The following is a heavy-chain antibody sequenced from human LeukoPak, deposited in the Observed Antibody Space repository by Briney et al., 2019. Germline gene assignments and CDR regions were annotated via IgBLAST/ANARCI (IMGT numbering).Heavy chain of an antibody. J-gene: IGHJ4*02. CDR1: GFTFSSYS. CDR2: VSRSSTAK. V-gene: IGHV3-21*01. D-gene: IGHD2-8*01. CDR3: ASRFCSDGVCHFDS. Sequence: GGSLRLSCAASGFTFSSYSMNWVRQAPGKGLEWVSSVSRSSTAKYYADSVKGRFTISRDNAQNSLFLQMNSLRVEDTAVYYCASRFCSDGVCHFDSWGQGTLVTVSS.